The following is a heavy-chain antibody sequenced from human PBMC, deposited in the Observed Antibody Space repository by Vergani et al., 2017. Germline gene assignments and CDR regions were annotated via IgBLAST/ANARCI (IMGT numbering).Heavy chain of an antibody. V-gene: IGHV3-53*04. J-gene: IGHJ6*03. D-gene: IGHD6-6*01. Sequence: EVQLVESGGGLVQPGGSLRLSCAASGFTVSSNYMSWVRQAPGKGLEWVSVIYSGGSTYYADSGKGRFTISRHNSKNTLYLQMNSLRAEDTAVYYCARVALEYSSSAYYYYYMDVWGKGTTVTVSS. CDR3: ARVALEYSSSAYYYYYMDV. CDR2: IYSGGST. CDR1: GFTVSSNY.